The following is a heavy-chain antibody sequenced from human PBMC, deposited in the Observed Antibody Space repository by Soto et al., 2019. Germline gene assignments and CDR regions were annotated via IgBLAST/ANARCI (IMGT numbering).Heavy chain of an antibody. D-gene: IGHD2-21*02. J-gene: IGHJ4*02. CDR2: LTGSGGDI. V-gene: IGHV3-23*01. CDR3: AKDAVYGDGLWLAGN. Sequence: EVQLLESGGGLVQPGGSLRLSCAASGFSVSRYAMMWVRQPPGKGQEWVAGLTGSGGDIRYADPVKGRITISKDNSKNTLYLQMNSLRAEDTAIYYCAKDAVYGDGLWLAGNWGQGTLVTVSS. CDR1: GFSVSRYA.